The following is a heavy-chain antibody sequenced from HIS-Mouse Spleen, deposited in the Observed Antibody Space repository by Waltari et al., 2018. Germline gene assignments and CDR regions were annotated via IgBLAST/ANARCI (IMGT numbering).Heavy chain of an antibody. Sequence: QVQLVESGGGVGQPGRSLRLSWAASGFTFSSYGMHWVRQAPGKGLEWVAVISYDGSNKYYADSVKGRFTISRDNSKNTLYLQMNSLRAEDTAVYYCAKDKHHAFDYWGQGTLVTVSS. J-gene: IGHJ4*02. CDR3: AKDKHHAFDY. V-gene: IGHV3-30*18. CDR1: GFTFSSYG. CDR2: ISYDGSNK.